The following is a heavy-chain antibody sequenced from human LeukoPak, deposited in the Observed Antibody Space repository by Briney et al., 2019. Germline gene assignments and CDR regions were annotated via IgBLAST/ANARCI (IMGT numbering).Heavy chain of an antibody. V-gene: IGHV3-30*09. CDR1: GFTFSSYA. CDR3: ARGPSRGIPRY. CDR2: ISYDGSNK. D-gene: IGHD2-2*02. J-gene: IGHJ4*02. Sequence: GGSLRLSCAASGFTFSSYAMHWVRQAPGKGLEWVAVISYDGSNKYYADSVKGRFAISRDNSKNTLYLQMNSLRAEDTAVYYCARGPSRGIPRYWGQGTLVTVSS.